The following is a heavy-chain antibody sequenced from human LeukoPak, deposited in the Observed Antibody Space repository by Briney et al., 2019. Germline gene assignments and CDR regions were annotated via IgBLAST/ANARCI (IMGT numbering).Heavy chain of an antibody. V-gene: IGHV3-74*01. J-gene: IGHJ4*02. CDR1: GFTFSGYS. Sequence: GGSLRLSCAASGFTFSGYSMHWVRQAPGKGLVLVSRISGDGGTTSYADSVKGRFTISRDNAKNTLYLQMNSLRADDTAVYFCARGGIAAAGTSYWGQGTLVTVSS. CDR2: ISGDGGTT. CDR3: ARGGIAAAGTSY. D-gene: IGHD6-13*01.